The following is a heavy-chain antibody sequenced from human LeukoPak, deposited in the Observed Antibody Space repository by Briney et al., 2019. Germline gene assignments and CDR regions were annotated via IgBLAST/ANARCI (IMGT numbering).Heavy chain of an antibody. CDR3: ARVGLGYCSSTSCLNWFDP. Sequence: SETLSLTCAVYGGSFSGYYWSWIRQPPGKGLEWIGEINHSGSTNYNPSLKSRVTISVDTSKNQLSLKLSSVTAADTAVYYCARVGLGYCSSTSCLNWFDPWGQGTLVTVSS. CDR1: GGSFSGYY. J-gene: IGHJ5*02. V-gene: IGHV4-34*01. D-gene: IGHD2-2*01. CDR2: INHSGST.